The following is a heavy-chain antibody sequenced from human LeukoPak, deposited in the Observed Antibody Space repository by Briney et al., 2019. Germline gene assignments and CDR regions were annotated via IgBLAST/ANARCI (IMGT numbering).Heavy chain of an antibody. D-gene: IGHD3-22*01. CDR2: IRYDGGEN. V-gene: IGHV3-30*02. CDR1: GFTFNRRG. Sequence: PGGSLRLSCAASGFTFNRRGMHWVRQAPGKGLEWVAFIRYDGGENYYADFVKGRFTISRDNSRNTLSLQLNSLRTEDTAVYYCAKDGDDCIDYWGPGTLVTVS. CDR3: AKDGDDCIDY. J-gene: IGHJ4*02.